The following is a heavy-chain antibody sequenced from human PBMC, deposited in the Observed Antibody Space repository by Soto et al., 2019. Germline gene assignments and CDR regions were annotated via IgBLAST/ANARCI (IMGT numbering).Heavy chain of an antibody. Sequence: SVKVSCKASGFTFTSSAVQWVRQARGQRLEWIGWIVVGSGNTNYAQKFQERVTITRDMSTSTAYMELSSLRSEDTAVYYCPALMYAPQYYFDYCGQRTFVTVSS. CDR1: GFTFTSSA. J-gene: IGHJ4*02. CDR2: IVVGSGNT. D-gene: IGHD2-8*01. V-gene: IGHV1-58*01. CDR3: PALMYAPQYYFDY.